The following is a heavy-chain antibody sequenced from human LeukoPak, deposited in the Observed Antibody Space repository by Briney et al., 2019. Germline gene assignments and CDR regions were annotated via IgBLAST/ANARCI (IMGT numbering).Heavy chain of an antibody. CDR1: GYTFTGYY. CDR2: INPNSGGT. J-gene: IGHJ4*02. V-gene: IGHV1-2*02. D-gene: IGHD5-12*01. Sequence: ASVKVSCKASGYTFTGYYMHWGRQAPGQGLEWMGWINPNSGGTSYAQKFQGRVTMTRDTSISTAYMELSRLRSDDTAVYYCARGGIVASTTASFDYWGQGTLVTVSS. CDR3: ARGGIVASTTASFDY.